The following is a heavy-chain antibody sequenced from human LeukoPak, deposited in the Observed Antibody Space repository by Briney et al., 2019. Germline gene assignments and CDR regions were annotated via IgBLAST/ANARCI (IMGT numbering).Heavy chain of an antibody. CDR3: ARHPGSGTYYYYYLDV. Sequence: QPAGSLSLSCAGSGFSFSSDEMNWVRQAPGKGLEWVSYICCSGSTIYYADSVQGRFTISRDNAKTSLYLQMNSLRAEDTAVYYCARHPGSGTYYYYYLDVWGKGTTVTISS. J-gene: IGHJ6*03. V-gene: IGHV3-48*03. D-gene: IGHD3-10*01. CDR2: ICCSGSTI. CDR1: GFSFSSDE.